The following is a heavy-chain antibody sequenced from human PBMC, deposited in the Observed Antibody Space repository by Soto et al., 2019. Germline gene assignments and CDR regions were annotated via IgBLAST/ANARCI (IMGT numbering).Heavy chain of an antibody. V-gene: IGHV4-39*01. D-gene: IGHD2-2*01. J-gene: IGHJ4*02. Sequence: SETLSLTCTVSGGSISSSSYYWGWIRQPPGKGLEWIGSIYYSGSTYYNTSLKSRVTISVDTSKNQFSLKLSSVTAADTAVYYCARLLPVPAAMYYFDYWGQGTLVTVS. CDR2: IYYSGST. CDR3: ARLLPVPAAMYYFDY. CDR1: GGSISSSSYY.